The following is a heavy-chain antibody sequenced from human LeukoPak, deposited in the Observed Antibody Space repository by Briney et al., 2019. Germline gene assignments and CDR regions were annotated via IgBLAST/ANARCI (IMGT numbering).Heavy chain of an antibody. V-gene: IGHV6-1*01. CDR1: GDSVSSNSAA. Sequence: SQTLSLTCAISGDSVSSNSAAWNWIRQSPSRGLEWLGRTYYGSKWYNDYAVSVKSRITINPDTSKNQFSLQLNSVTPEDTAVYYCARARRDGYNFRQPIDPWGQGTLVTVSS. CDR2: TYYGSKWYN. D-gene: IGHD5-24*01. CDR3: ARARRDGYNFRQPIDP. J-gene: IGHJ5*02.